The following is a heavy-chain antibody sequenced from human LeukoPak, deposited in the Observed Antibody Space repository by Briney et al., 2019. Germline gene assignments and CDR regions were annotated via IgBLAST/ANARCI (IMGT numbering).Heavy chain of an antibody. CDR3: AKVLQNYYGSGSYYFDY. CDR1: GFTFDDYA. J-gene: IGHJ4*02. CDR2: ISWNSGSI. Sequence: GGSLRLSCAASGFTFDDYAMHWVRQAPGKGLEWVSGISWNSGSIGYADSVKGRFTISRDNAKNSLYLQMNSLRAEDTALYYCAKVLQNYYGSGSYYFDYWGQGTLVTVSS. V-gene: IGHV3-9*01. D-gene: IGHD3-10*01.